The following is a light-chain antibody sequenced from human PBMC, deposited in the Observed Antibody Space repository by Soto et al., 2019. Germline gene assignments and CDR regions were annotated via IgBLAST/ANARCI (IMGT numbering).Light chain of an antibody. CDR2: EGS. V-gene: IGLV2-23*01. CDR1: SSDVGSNNL. Sequence: QSALTQPASVSGSPGQSITISCTGSSSDVGSNNLVSWYQQLPGKAPKLMIYEGSEWPSGVSHRFSGSKSGNTASLTISGLQSEDEADYYCCSYATSTTWVFGGGTQLTVL. J-gene: IGLJ3*02. CDR3: CSYATSTTWV.